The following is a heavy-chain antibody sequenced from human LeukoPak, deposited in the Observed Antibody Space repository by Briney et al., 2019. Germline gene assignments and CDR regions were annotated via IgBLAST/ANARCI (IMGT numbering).Heavy chain of an antibody. D-gene: IGHD5-24*01. CDR3: ARVLGDGCNYGFDY. Sequence: GGSLRLSCAASGFTFSSYWMSWVRQAPGKGLEWVANIKQDESEKYYVDSVKGRFTISRDNAKNSLYLQMNSLRVEDTAVYYCARVLGDGCNYGFDYWGQGTLVTVSS. CDR2: IKQDESEK. V-gene: IGHV3-7*01. CDR1: GFTFSSYW. J-gene: IGHJ4*02.